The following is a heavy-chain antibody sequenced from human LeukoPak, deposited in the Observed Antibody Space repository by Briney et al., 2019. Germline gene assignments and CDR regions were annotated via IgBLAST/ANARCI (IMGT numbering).Heavy chain of an antibody. CDR3: ARERGIQLWLGDATNYYGMDV. Sequence: GGSLRLSCAASGFTISSYWMSWVRQAPGKGLEWVANIKQDGSEKYYADSVKGRFTISRDNAKNSLYLQMNSLRSEDTALYYCARERGIQLWLGDATNYYGMDVWGQGTTVTVSS. CDR1: GFTISSYW. V-gene: IGHV3-7*03. D-gene: IGHD5-18*01. J-gene: IGHJ6*01. CDR2: IKQDGSEK.